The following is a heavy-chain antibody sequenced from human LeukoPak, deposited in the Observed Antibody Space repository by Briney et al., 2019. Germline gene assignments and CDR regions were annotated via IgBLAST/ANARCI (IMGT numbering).Heavy chain of an antibody. CDR2: IYPGDSDT. Sequence: PGESLMISCKGSGYSFADSWIGWGRQMPGKGLEWMGLIYPGDSDTRYSPSFQGQVSISVDKSISTTFLQWSSLKASDTAMYYCARLNGRPYDYWGQGTPVSVSS. CDR3: ARLNGRPYDY. J-gene: IGHJ4*02. CDR1: GYSFADSW. V-gene: IGHV5-51*01. D-gene: IGHD2-8*01.